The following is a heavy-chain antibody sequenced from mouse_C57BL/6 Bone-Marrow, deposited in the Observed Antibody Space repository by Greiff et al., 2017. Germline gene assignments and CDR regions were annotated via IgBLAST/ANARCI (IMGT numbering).Heavy chain of an antibody. J-gene: IGHJ3*01. D-gene: IGHD2-2*01. CDR3: TTGGYGGYESLAY. V-gene: IGHV14-1*01. Sequence: EVQLQQSGAELVRPGASVKLSCTASGFNIKDYYMHWVKQRPEQGLEWIGRIDPEDGETEYAPKFQGKATMTADTSSNTAYLQLSSLTSEDTAVYYCTTGGYGGYESLAYWGQGTLVTVSA. CDR1: GFNIKDYY. CDR2: IDPEDGET.